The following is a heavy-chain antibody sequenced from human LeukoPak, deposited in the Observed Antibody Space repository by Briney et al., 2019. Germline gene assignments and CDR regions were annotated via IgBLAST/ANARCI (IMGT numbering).Heavy chain of an antibody. D-gene: IGHD3-10*02. Sequence: PGGSLRLSCAASGFTFNDYCMSWVRQAPGKGLEWVCGINWNGGSTGYADSVKGRFTTTRDTAKNSPYMQMNRLRAEDTAVYYCAEVGSAMIGGVWRKGTTVTISS. CDR3: AEVGSAMIGGV. V-gene: IGHV3-20*04. CDR2: INWNGGST. CDR1: GFTFNDYC. J-gene: IGHJ6*04.